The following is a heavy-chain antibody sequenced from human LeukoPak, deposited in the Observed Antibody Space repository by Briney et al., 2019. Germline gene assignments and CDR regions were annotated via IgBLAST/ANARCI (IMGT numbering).Heavy chain of an antibody. CDR2: TYYTSKWYN. V-gene: IGHV6-1*01. D-gene: IGHD1-26*01. CDR1: GDSVSSKSAT. Sequence: SQTLSLTCAISGDSVSSKSATWNWIRQSPSRGLEWLGRTYYTSKWYNDYAVSVKSRITIIPDTSKNHFSLQLNSVTPEDTAVYYCTRVSSPWSPRDAFDIWGQGTMVTVSS. CDR3: TRVSSPWSPRDAFDI. J-gene: IGHJ3*02.